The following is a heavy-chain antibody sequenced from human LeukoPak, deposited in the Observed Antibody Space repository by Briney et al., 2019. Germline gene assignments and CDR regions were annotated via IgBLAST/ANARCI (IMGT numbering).Heavy chain of an antibody. D-gene: IGHD3-22*01. CDR2: INSDGSST. V-gene: IGHV3-74*01. CDR3: ARRGSYYYDSSRRYYYYMDV. J-gene: IGHJ6*03. Sequence: PGGSLRLSCAASGFTFSSYWMHWVRHAPGKGLVWVSRINSDGSSTSYADSVKGRFTISRDNAKNTLYLQMNSLRAEDTAVYYCARRGSYYYDSSRRYYYYMDVWGKGTTVTVSS. CDR1: GFTFSSYW.